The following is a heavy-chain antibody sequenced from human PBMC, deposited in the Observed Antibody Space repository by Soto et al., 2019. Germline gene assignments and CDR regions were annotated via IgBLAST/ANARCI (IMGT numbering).Heavy chain of an antibody. CDR3: VTDYDAKGWGTY. CDR2: INEDGSEK. V-gene: IGHV3-7*04. Sequence: EVQLVESGGGLVQPGGSLRLSCAASGFSFTSYWMDWVRQAPGKGLECVAMINEDGSEKYYVDSVKGRFTISRDNAKNSLYLEMDSLRAEDTAVYYCVTDYDAKGWGTYWGQGNLVTVSS. D-gene: IGHD3-16*01. J-gene: IGHJ4*02. CDR1: GFSFTSYW.